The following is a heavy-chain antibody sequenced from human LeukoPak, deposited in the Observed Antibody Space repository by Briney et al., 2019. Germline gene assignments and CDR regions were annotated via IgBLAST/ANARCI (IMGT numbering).Heavy chain of an antibody. D-gene: IGHD3-10*01. V-gene: IGHV4-59*12. CDR1: GGSISSYY. J-gene: IGHJ6*03. CDR3: ARGSRITMVRGVIIRATTHYYYMDV. Sequence: SSETLSLTCTVSGGSISSYYWSWIRQPPGKGLEWIGYIYYSGSTNYNPSLKSRVTISVDTSKNQFSLKLSSVTAADTAVYYCARGSRITMVRGVIIRATTHYYYMDVWGKGTTVTVSS. CDR2: IYYSGST.